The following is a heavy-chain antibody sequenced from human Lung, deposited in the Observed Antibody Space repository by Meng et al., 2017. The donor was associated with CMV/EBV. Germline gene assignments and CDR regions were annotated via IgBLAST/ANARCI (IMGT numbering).Heavy chain of an antibody. CDR2: INPDGSEK. V-gene: IGHV3-7*01. J-gene: IGHJ6*02. CDR1: GFTFSAYK. CDR3: ARDWRTGYTHSMDV. Sequence: GESXKISCAASGFTFSAYKMSWVRQAPGKGLEWAATINPDGSEKYYVESLKGRFTISRDNAKDSLFLQMDSLRAEDTAMYFCARDWRTGYTHSMDVWGQGTXVTVSS. D-gene: IGHD5-24*01.